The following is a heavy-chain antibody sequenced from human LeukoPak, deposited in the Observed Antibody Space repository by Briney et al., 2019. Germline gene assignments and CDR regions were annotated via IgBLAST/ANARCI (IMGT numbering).Heavy chain of an antibody. CDR2: IDPEDGET. D-gene: IGHD1-26*01. Sequence: ASVKVSCKVSGYTLTELSMHWVRQAPGKGLEWMGGIDPEDGETIYAQKFQGRVTMTEDTSTDTAYMELSSLRSEDTAVYYCARDSARVVGATENWFDPWGQGTLVTVSS. CDR1: GYTLTELS. V-gene: IGHV1-24*01. J-gene: IGHJ5*02. CDR3: ARDSARVVGATENWFDP.